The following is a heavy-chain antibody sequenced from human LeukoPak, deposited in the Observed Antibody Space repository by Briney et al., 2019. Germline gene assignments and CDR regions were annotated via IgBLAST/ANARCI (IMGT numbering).Heavy chain of an antibody. CDR3: AAYSGFDWRNYSDY. CDR1: GISITNSRYY. Sequence: PSETLSLTCTLSGISITNSRYYWGWVRQPPGKELEWIGTIHYGGNTYYNPSLRSRVTVSVDSSSNQFSLRLSSMTAADTAVYYCAAYSGFDWRNYSDYWGQGFLVTVSS. CDR2: IHYGGNT. D-gene: IGHD5-12*01. J-gene: IGHJ4*02. V-gene: IGHV4-39*01.